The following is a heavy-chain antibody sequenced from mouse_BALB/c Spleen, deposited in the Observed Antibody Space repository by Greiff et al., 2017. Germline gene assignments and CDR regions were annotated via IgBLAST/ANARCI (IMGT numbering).Heavy chain of an antibody. J-gene: IGHJ4*01. V-gene: IGHV1S29*02. Sequence: VQLKQSGPELVKPGASVKISCKASGYTFTDYNMHWVKQSHGKSLEWIGYIYPYNGGTGYNQKFKSKATLTVDNSSSTAYMELRSLTSEDSAVYYCARRYDGAMDYWGQGTSVTVSS. CDR1: GYTFTDYN. CDR3: ARRYDGAMDY. CDR2: IYPYNGGT. D-gene: IGHD2-14*01.